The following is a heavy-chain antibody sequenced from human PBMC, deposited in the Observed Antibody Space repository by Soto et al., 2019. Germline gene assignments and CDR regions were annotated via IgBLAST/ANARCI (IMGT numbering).Heavy chain of an antibody. CDR2: MNPGSGDT. CDR1: GYTFTSYD. D-gene: IGHD5-18*01. Sequence: GASVKVSCKASGYTFTSYDVTWVRQATGQGLEWMGWMNPGSGDTGYAQKFQGRVTMTRNISIATAYMELSSLRSEDTAIYYCARMASFGSLNWFDPWGQGTLVTVSS. V-gene: IGHV1-8*02. CDR3: ARMASFGSLNWFDP. J-gene: IGHJ5*02.